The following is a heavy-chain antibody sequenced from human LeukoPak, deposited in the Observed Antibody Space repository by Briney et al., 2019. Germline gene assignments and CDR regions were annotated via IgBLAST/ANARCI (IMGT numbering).Heavy chain of an antibody. V-gene: IGHV1-2*06. Sequence: GASVKVSCKASGYTFTGYYMHWVRQAPGQGLEWMGRINPNSGGTNYAQKFQGRVTMTRDTSISTAYMELSRLRSDDTAVYYCARDRVVVAANFDYWGQGTLVTVSS. J-gene: IGHJ4*02. CDR3: ARDRVVVAANFDY. CDR1: GYTFTGYY. D-gene: IGHD2-15*01. CDR2: INPNSGGT.